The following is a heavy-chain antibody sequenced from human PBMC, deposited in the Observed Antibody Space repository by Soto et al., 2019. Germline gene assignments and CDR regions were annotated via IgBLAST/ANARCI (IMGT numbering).Heavy chain of an antibody. D-gene: IGHD3-3*01. V-gene: IGHV3-30*18. CDR3: AKTYYDLWSGYYMLFDY. CDR2: ISYDGSNK. CDR1: GFTFSSYG. J-gene: IGHJ4*02. Sequence: PGGSLRLSCAASGFTFSSYGMHWVRQAPGKGLEWVAVISYDGSNKYYADSVKGRFTISRDNSKNTLYLQMNSLRAEDTAVYYCAKTYYDLWSGYYMLFDYWGQGTLVTVSS.